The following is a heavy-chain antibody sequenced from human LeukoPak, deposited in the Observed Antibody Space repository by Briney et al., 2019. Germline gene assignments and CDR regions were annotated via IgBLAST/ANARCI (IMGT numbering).Heavy chain of an antibody. CDR3: TSDSEDYDFWSGYSFDY. Sequence: GGSLRLSCTASGFTSGDYAMSWVRQAPGKGLEWVGFIRSKAYGGTTEYAASVKGRFTISRDDSKSIAYLQMNSLKTEDTAVYYCTSDSEDYDFWSGYSFDYWGQGTLVIVSS. CDR2: IRSKAYGGTT. V-gene: IGHV3-49*04. J-gene: IGHJ4*02. CDR1: GFTSGDYA. D-gene: IGHD3-3*01.